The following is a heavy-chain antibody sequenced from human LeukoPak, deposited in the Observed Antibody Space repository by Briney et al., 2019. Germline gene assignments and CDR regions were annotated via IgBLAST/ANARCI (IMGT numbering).Heavy chain of an antibody. V-gene: IGHV5-51*01. CDR2: IYPDDSDT. D-gene: IGHD2-2*01. CDR3: AIGGDSSTSCYRCFNY. Sequence: GESLKISCEGSGYSFTNYWIGWVRQVPGKGLERMGIIYPDDSDTRYSPSFQGQVTISADKSIGTAYLQWSSLKASDTAMYYCAIGGDSSTSCYRCFNYWGQGTLVTVSS. J-gene: IGHJ4*02. CDR1: GYSFTNYW.